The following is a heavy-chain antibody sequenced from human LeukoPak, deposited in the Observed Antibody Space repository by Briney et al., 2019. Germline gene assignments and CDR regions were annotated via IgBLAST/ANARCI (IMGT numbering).Heavy chain of an antibody. CDR2: ISSSSSYI. V-gene: IGHV3-21*01. Sequence: GGSLRLSCAGSGFTIRNAWMSWVRQAPGKGLEWVSSISSSSSYIYYADSVKGRFTISRDNAKNSLYLQMNSLRAEDTAVYYCARETNSSSWYWGLYYYYGMDVWGQGTTVTVSS. J-gene: IGHJ6*02. D-gene: IGHD6-13*01. CDR3: ARETNSSSWYWGLYYYYGMDV. CDR1: GFTIRNAW.